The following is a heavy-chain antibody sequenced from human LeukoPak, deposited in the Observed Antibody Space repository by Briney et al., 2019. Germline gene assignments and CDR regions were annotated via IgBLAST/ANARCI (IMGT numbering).Heavy chain of an antibody. V-gene: IGHV3-30*18. CDR2: ISYDGSNK. D-gene: IGHD1-26*01. J-gene: IGHJ4*02. CDR3: AKDPDRDGPSDYFDY. Sequence: GGSLRLSCAASGFTFSSYGMHWVRQVPGKGLEWVAVISYDGSNKYYADSVKGRFTISRDNSKNTLYLQMNSLRAEDTAVYYCAKDPDRDGPSDYFDYWGQGTLVTVSS. CDR1: GFTFSSYG.